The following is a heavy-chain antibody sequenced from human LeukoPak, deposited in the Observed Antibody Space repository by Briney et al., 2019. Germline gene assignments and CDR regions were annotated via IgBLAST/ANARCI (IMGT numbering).Heavy chain of an antibody. CDR3: ARDYYGSVDY. D-gene: IGHD3-10*01. CDR1: GFTFSNYW. V-gene: IGHV3-74*01. J-gene: IGHJ4*02. Sequence: TGGSLRLSCAASGFTFSNYWMTWVRQAPGKGLVWVTRISSDGRTTNYADSVKGRFTISRDNAKNTMQLQMNSLRVEDTAVYYCARDYYGSVDYWGQGALATVSP. CDR2: ISSDGRTT.